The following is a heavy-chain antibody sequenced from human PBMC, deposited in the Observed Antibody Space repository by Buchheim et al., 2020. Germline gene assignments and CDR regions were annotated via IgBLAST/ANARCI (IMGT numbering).Heavy chain of an antibody. Sequence: QVQLQESGAGLVKPSQTLSLTCTVSGGSISSGDYYWSWIRQPPGKGLEWIGYIYYSGSTYYNPSLKSRVTISVDTSKNQFSLELSYVTAADTAVYYCARDRAFDWLLSLYGMDVWGQGT. CDR2: IYYSGST. D-gene: IGHD3-9*01. V-gene: IGHV4-30-4*01. CDR3: ARDRAFDWLLSLYGMDV. CDR1: GGSISSGDYY. J-gene: IGHJ6*01.